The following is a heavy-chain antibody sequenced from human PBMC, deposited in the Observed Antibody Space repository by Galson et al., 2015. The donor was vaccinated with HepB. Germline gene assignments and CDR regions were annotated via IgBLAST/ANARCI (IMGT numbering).Heavy chain of an antibody. Sequence: SVKVSCKASGYTFTSYYMHWARQAPGQGLEWMGIINPSGGSTSYAQKFQGRVTMTRDTSTSTVYMELSSLRSEDTAVYYCARDGGALTYYYDSSGANFDYWGQGTLVTVSS. D-gene: IGHD3-22*01. CDR1: GYTFTSYY. CDR2: INPSGGST. CDR3: ARDGGALTYYYDSSGANFDY. J-gene: IGHJ4*02. V-gene: IGHV1-46*03.